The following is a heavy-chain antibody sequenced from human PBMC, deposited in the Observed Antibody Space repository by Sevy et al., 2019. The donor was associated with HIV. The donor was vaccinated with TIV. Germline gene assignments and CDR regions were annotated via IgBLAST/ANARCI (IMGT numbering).Heavy chain of an antibody. V-gene: IGHV4-59*01. CDR3: ATYYYGSGSYSYFDY. D-gene: IGHD3-10*01. CDR2: IYYSGST. J-gene: IGHJ4*02. Sequence: SETLSLTCTVSGGSISSYYWSWIRQPPGKGLEGIGYIYYSGSTNYTPSLKSRVTISVDTSKNQFSLKLSSVTAADTAVYYCATYYYGSGSYSYFDYWGQGTLVTVSS. CDR1: GGSISSYY.